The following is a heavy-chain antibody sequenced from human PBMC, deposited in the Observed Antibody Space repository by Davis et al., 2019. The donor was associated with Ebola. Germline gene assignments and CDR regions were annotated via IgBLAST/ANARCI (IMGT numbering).Heavy chain of an antibody. D-gene: IGHD1-14*01. V-gene: IGHV1-18*01. Sequence: ASVKVSCKSSGGSFSSYGISWVRQAPGQGLEWMGWIIAYNAKTNYAQKFQGRITMTTDTSTSTAYMELRSLRSDDTAVYYCASSRKPYYGMDVWGQGTTVTVS. CDR1: GGSFSSYG. CDR2: IIAYNAKT. CDR3: ASSRKPYYGMDV. J-gene: IGHJ6*02.